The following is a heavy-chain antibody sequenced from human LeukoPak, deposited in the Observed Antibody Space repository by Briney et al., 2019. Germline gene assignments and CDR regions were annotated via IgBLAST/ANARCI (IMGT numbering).Heavy chain of an antibody. Sequence: SETLSLTCTVSGGSISSYYWSWIRQPAGKGLEWIGRIYTSGSTNYNPSLKSRVTMSVDTSKNQFSLKLSSVTAADTAVYYCARGDYGDYDLQNWYFDLWGRGTLVTVSS. V-gene: IGHV4-4*07. CDR2: IYTSGST. J-gene: IGHJ2*01. D-gene: IGHD4-17*01. CDR3: ARGDYGDYDLQNWYFDL. CDR1: GGSISSYY.